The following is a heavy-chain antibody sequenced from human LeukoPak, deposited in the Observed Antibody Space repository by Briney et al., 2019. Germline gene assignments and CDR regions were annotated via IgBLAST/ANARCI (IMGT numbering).Heavy chain of an antibody. D-gene: IGHD6-19*01. J-gene: IGHJ4*02. Sequence: GASVKVSCKTSGYTFTGYFLHWVRQAPGQGLEWMGWINPDSGGTNFAQKFQGRVTVSRDASISTAYMELSRLRSDDTAVYYCAEESRGWYFDYWGQGTLVTVSS. CDR1: GYTFTGYF. V-gene: IGHV1-2*02. CDR3: AEESRGWYFDY. CDR2: INPDSGGT.